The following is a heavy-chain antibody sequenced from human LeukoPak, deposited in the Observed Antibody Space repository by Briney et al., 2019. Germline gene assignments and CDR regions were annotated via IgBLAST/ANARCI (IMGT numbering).Heavy chain of an antibody. V-gene: IGHV1-2*06. Sequence: ASVKVSCKASGYTFTGYYMHWVRQAPGQGLEWMGRINPNSGGTNYAQKFQGRVTMTRDTSISTAYMELSRLRSDDTAVYYCAKDIAVAGTEDYYYYYGMDVWGQGTTVTVSS. CDR2: INPNSGGT. CDR1: GYTFTGYY. D-gene: IGHD6-19*01. CDR3: AKDIAVAGTEDYYYYYGMDV. J-gene: IGHJ6*02.